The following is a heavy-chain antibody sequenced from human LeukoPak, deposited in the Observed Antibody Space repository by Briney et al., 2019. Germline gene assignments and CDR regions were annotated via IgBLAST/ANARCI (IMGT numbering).Heavy chain of an antibody. Sequence: VASVKVSCKASGGTFSSYAISWVRQAPGQGLEWMGRIIPIFGTANNAQKFQGRVTITTDESTSTAYMELSSLRSEDTAVYYCTGSWGGAFDIWGQGTMVTVSS. D-gene: IGHD3-16*01. CDR3: TGSWGGAFDI. J-gene: IGHJ3*02. CDR2: IIPIFGTA. V-gene: IGHV1-69*05. CDR1: GGTFSSYA.